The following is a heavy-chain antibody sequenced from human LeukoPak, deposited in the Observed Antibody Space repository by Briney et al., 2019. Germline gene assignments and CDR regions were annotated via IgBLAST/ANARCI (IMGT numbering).Heavy chain of an antibody. V-gene: IGHV3-21*01. CDR1: GFSFSSYS. J-gene: IGHJ4*02. D-gene: IGHD3-22*01. CDR2: IVGSGKSA. CDR3: ARDLRSSGYYAFDY. Sequence: GGSLRLSCAASGFSFSSYSMNWVRQAPGKGLEWVSTIVGSGKSANYADSVKGRFTISRDNAKNSLYLQMNSLRAEDTAVYYCARDLRSSGYYAFDYWGQGTLVTVSS.